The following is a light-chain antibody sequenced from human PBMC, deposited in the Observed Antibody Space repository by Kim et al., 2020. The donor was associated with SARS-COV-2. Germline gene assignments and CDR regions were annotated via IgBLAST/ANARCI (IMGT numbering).Light chain of an antibody. Sequence: TLSASVGDTVILTCRASQSISMWLAWYQQKPGKAPKLLIYDASNLESGVPSRFSGSGSGTDFTLTISSLQPDDFATYYCQQYKTYSFGQGTKLEI. V-gene: IGKV1-5*01. CDR3: QQYKTYS. CDR1: QSISMW. CDR2: DAS. J-gene: IGKJ1*01.